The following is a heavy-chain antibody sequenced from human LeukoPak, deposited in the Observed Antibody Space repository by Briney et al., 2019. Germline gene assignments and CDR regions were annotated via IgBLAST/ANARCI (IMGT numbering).Heavy chain of an antibody. Sequence: ASVKVSCKTSGYTFTTHELNWVRQAPGQGLEWMGRISAYNGYTNYGRRFQGRVTMTTDTSTNTAYMELRSLRSDDTAVYYCARVGTGTRSFDSWGQGTLVTVSS. J-gene: IGHJ4*02. CDR2: ISAYNGYT. V-gene: IGHV1-18*01. D-gene: IGHD1/OR15-1a*01. CDR3: ARVGTGTRSFDS. CDR1: GYTFTTHE.